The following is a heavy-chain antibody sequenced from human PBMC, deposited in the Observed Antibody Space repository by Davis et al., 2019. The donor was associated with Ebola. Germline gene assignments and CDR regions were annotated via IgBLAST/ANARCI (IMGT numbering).Heavy chain of an antibody. D-gene: IGHD2-15*01. V-gene: IGHV3-23*01. Sequence: GESLKISCAASGFTFSSYAMSWVRQAPGKGLEWVSAISGSGGSTYYADSVKGRFTISRDNSKNTLYLQMNSLRAEDTAVYYCARDGGPYCSGGSCPIDYWGQGTLVTVSS. J-gene: IGHJ4*02. CDR2: ISGSGGST. CDR3: ARDGGPYCSGGSCPIDY. CDR1: GFTFSSYA.